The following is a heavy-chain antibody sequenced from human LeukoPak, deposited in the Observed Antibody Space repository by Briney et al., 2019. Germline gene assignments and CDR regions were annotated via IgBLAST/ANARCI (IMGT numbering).Heavy chain of an antibody. CDR1: GGSFSGYY. CDR2: INHSGST. D-gene: IGHD3-10*01. Sequence: SETLSLTCAVYGGSFSGYYWSWIRQPPGRGLEWIGEINHSGSTNYNPSLKSRVTISVDTSKNQFSLKLSSVTAADTAVYYCARQTYYYGSGSYYLPYYYYYYMDVWGKGTTVTISS. CDR3: ARQTYYYGSGSYYLPYYYYYYMDV. J-gene: IGHJ6*03. V-gene: IGHV4-34*01.